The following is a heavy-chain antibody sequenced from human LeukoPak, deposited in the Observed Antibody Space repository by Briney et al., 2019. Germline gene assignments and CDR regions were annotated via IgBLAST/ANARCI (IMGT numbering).Heavy chain of an antibody. Sequence: PSETLSLTCAVYGGSFSGYYWGWIRQPPGKGLEWIGSIYYSGSTYYNPSLKSRVTISVDTSKNQSSLKLSSVTAADTAVYYCARLWDIVVVPAASLADYWGQGTLVTVSS. CDR2: IYYSGST. D-gene: IGHD2-2*01. CDR1: GGSFSGYY. V-gene: IGHV4-39*01. CDR3: ARLWDIVVVPAASLADY. J-gene: IGHJ4*02.